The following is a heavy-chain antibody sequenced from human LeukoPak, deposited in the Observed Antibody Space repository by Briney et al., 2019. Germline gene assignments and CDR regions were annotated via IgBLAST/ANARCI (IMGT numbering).Heavy chain of an antibody. CDR3: AKSFAGGNSPIDY. J-gene: IGHJ4*02. Sequence: GGSLRLSCAASGFTFSSYAMSWVRQAPGKGLEWVSALSGSGGSTYYAGSVKGRFTISRDNSKNTLYLQMNSLRAEDTAVYYCAKSFAGGNSPIDYWGQGTLVTVSS. CDR1: GFTFSSYA. V-gene: IGHV3-23*01. D-gene: IGHD4-23*01. CDR2: LSGSGGST.